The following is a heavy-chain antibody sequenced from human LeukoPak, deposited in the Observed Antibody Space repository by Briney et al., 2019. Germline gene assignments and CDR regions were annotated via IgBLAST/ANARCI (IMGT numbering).Heavy chain of an antibody. CDR3: ASVFERGYDSSGRNLYYFDY. CDR2: IIPIFGTA. Sequence: SVKVSRKASGGTFSSYAISWVRQAPGQGLEWMGGIIPIFGTANYAQKFQGRVTITADESTSTAYMELSSLRSEDTAVYYCASVFERGYDSSGRNLYYFDYWGQGTLVTVSS. CDR1: GGTFSSYA. D-gene: IGHD3-22*01. J-gene: IGHJ4*02. V-gene: IGHV1-69*13.